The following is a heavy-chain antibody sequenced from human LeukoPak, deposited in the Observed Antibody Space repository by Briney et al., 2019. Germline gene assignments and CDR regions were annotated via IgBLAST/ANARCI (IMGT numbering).Heavy chain of an antibody. V-gene: IGHV3-23*01. CDR1: GFTFSSYA. CDR2: ISGSGGST. Sequence: PGGSLRLSCAASGFTFSSYAMSWVRQAPGKGLEWVSAISGSGGSTYYADSVKGRFTISRDNSKNTLYLQMNSLRAKDTAVYYCAKKRNWNSGYFDYWGQGTLVTVSS. D-gene: IGHD1-7*01. CDR3: AKKRNWNSGYFDY. J-gene: IGHJ4*02.